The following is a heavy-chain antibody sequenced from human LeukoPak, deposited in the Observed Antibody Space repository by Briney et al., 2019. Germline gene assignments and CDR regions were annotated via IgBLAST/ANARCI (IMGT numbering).Heavy chain of an antibody. Sequence: GGSLRLSCAASGFSFSSYWMSWVRQAPGKGLEWVANINQDGSEKYSVDSVKGRFTISRDNAKSSVYLQMNSLRCDDTGVYYCARDRALYDSRRGYYYTEDDYWGQGTLVTVSS. J-gene: IGHJ4*02. CDR3: ARDRALYDSRRGYYYTEDDY. D-gene: IGHD3-22*01. CDR2: INQDGSEK. V-gene: IGHV3-7*01. CDR1: GFSFSSYW.